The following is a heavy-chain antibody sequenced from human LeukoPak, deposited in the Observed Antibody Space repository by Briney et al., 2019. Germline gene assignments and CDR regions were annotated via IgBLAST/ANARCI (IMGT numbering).Heavy chain of an antibody. D-gene: IGHD2-8*01. CDR3: ARTKGRSRDY. Sequence: PSETLSLTCAVYGGSFSGYYWSWIRQPPGKGLEWIGEINHSGSTNYNPSLKSRVTISVDTSKNQFSLKLSSVTAADTAVYYCARTKGRSRDYWVQGTLVTVSS. CDR2: INHSGST. V-gene: IGHV4-34*01. CDR1: GGSFSGYY. J-gene: IGHJ4*02.